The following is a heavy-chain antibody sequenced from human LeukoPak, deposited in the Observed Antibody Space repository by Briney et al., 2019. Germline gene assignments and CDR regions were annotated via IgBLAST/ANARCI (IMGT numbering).Heavy chain of an antibody. Sequence: SGPTLVNPTQTLTLTCTFSGFSLSTSGVGVGWIRQPPGKALEWLALIYWNDDKRYSPSLKSRLTITKDTSKNQVVLTMTNMDPVDTATYHCAHSLKGIAAAVALNWFDPWGQGTLVTVSS. CDR3: AHSLKGIAAAVALNWFDP. CDR1: GFSLSTSGVG. J-gene: IGHJ5*02. CDR2: IYWNDDK. V-gene: IGHV2-5*01. D-gene: IGHD6-13*01.